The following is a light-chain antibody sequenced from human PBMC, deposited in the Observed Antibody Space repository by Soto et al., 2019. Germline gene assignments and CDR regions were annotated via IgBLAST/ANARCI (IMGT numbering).Light chain of an antibody. CDR3: QMYNNWVGT. Sequence: EIVMTQSPATLSVSPGERATLSCRANQSISSNLAWYQQKPGQAPRLLIYGAATRATGIPARFSGSGSGTDFTLTINGLQSEDFAVYYCQMYNNWVGTFGGGTKVDIK. J-gene: IGKJ4*01. CDR2: GAA. V-gene: IGKV3-15*01. CDR1: QSISSN.